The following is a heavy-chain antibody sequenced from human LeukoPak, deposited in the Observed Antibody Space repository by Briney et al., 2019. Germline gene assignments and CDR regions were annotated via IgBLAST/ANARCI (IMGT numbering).Heavy chain of an antibody. Sequence: GGSLRLSCAASGFTFDDYAMHWVRQAPGKGLEWVSGISWNSGSIGCADSVKGRFTISRDNAKNSLYLQMNSLRAEDTALYYCAKDSGYASYWGQGTLVTVSS. V-gene: IGHV3-9*01. CDR2: ISWNSGSI. CDR3: AKDSGYASY. D-gene: IGHD5-12*01. CDR1: GFTFDDYA. J-gene: IGHJ4*02.